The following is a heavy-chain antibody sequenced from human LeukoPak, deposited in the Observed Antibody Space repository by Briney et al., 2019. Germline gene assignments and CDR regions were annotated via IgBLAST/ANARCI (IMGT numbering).Heavy chain of an antibody. Sequence: GASVTVSCKVSGYTLTELSMHWVRQAPGKGLEWMGGFDPEDGETIYAQKFQGRVTMTEDTSTDTAYMELSSLRSEDTAVYYCARAHRYYDFWSGYYNYYYYYGMDVWGQGTTVTVSS. V-gene: IGHV1-24*01. D-gene: IGHD3-3*01. CDR2: FDPEDGET. J-gene: IGHJ6*02. CDR3: ARAHRYYDFWSGYYNYYYYYGMDV. CDR1: GYTLTELS.